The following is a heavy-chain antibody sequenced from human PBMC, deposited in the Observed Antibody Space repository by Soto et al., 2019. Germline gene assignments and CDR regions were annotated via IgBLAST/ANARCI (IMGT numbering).Heavy chain of an antibody. D-gene: IGHD2-15*01. J-gene: IGHJ4*02. CDR2: IWYDGSNK. Sequence: LRLSCAASGFTFSSYGMHWVRQAPGKGLEWVAVIWYDGSNKYYADSVKGRFTISRDNSKNTLYLQMNSLRADDTAVYYCARDYSGGSSAPDYWGQGTLVTVSS. V-gene: IGHV3-33*01. CDR1: GFTFSSYG. CDR3: ARDYSGGSSAPDY.